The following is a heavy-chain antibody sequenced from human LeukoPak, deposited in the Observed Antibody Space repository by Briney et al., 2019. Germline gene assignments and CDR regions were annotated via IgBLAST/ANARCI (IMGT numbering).Heavy chain of an antibody. V-gene: IGHV3-30-3*01. D-gene: IGHD3-10*01. CDR2: ISYDGSNK. Sequence: GGSLRLSCAASGFTFSSYAMHWVRQAPGKGLEWVAVISYDGSNKYYADSVKGRFTISRDNSKNSLYLQMNSLRAEDTAVYYCARDFISGKGNVWGKGTTVTVSS. CDR1: GFTFSSYA. J-gene: IGHJ6*04. CDR3: ARDFISGKGNV.